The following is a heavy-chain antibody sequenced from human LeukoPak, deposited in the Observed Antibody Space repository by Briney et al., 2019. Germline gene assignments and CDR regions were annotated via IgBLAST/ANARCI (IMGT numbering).Heavy chain of an antibody. V-gene: IGHV1-8*01. CDR3: ARGQYYDSSGYVGGDY. Sequence: ASVKVSCKASGYTFTSYDINWVRQATGQGLEWMGWMNPNSGNTGYAQKFQGRVTMTRNTSISTAYMELSSLRSEDTAVYYCARGQYYDSSGYVGGDYWGQGTLVTVSS. J-gene: IGHJ4*02. D-gene: IGHD3-22*01. CDR1: GYTFTSYD. CDR2: MNPNSGNT.